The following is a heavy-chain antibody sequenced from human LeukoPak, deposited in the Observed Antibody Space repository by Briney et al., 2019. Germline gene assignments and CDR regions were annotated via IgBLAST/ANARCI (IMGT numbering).Heavy chain of an antibody. CDR3: ARVRRWIVVVPAARTAVFDY. CDR2: IYYSGST. CDR1: GGSISSYY. Sequence: PETLSLTCTVSGGSISSYYWSWIRQPPGKGLEWIGYIYYSGSTNYNPSLKSRVTISVDTSKNQFSLKLSSVTAADTAVYYCARVRRWIVVVPAARTAVFDYWGQGTLVTVSS. V-gene: IGHV4-59*12. D-gene: IGHD2-2*01. J-gene: IGHJ4*02.